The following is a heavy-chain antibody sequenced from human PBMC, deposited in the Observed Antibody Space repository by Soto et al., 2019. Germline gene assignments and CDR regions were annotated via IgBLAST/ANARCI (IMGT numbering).Heavy chain of an antibody. CDR3: ARLTATVILFDYYYCGMDV. CDR2: ISQGGSS. CDR1: GGSLSGYY. D-gene: IGHD6-13*01. V-gene: IGHV4-34*02. Sequence: QVQLQQWGAGLLKPSETLSLTCAVYGGSLSGYYWSWVRQPPGEGLEWIGHISQGGSSKGSPSLKNRVTRSVGTAENQFSLKLISVTAADTAVYYCARLTATVILFDYYYCGMDVWGQGTTVTVSS. J-gene: IGHJ6*02.